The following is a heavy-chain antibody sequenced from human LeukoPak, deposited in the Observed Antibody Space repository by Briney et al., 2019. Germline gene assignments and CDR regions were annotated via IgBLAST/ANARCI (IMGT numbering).Heavy chain of an antibody. CDR2: IYYSGST. CDR3: ARHVRVRFDY. Sequence: SQTLSLACTVSGGSISSGDYYWSWIRQPPGKGLEWIGYIYYSGSTYYNPSLESRVTISVDTSKNQFSLKLSSVTAADTAVYYCARHVRVRFDYWGQGTLVAVSS. CDR1: GGSISSGDYY. D-gene: IGHD6-6*01. J-gene: IGHJ4*02. V-gene: IGHV4-30-4*08.